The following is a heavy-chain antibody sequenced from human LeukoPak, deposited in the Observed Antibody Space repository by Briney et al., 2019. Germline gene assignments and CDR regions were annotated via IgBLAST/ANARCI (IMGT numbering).Heavy chain of an antibody. CDR2: INHSGGT. CDR3: ARHPNYYDSSGYYPS. D-gene: IGHD3-22*01. V-gene: IGHV4-34*01. J-gene: IGHJ4*02. Sequence: PSETLSLTCAVYGGSFSGYSWNWIRQPPVKGLEWIGEINHSGGTNYNPSLKSRVTISVDTSKKQFSLKLSSVTAADTAVYYCARHPNYYDSSGYYPSWGQGTLVTVSS. CDR1: GGSFSGYS.